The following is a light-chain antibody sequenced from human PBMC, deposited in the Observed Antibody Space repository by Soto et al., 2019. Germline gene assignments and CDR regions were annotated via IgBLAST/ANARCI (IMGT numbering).Light chain of an antibody. CDR3: GTSDDSLSAVV. CDR1: SSNIGVKS. V-gene: IGLV1-51*01. Sequence: QSVLTQPPSVSAAPGQKVTISCSGSSSNIGVKSVSWYQQLPRTAPKLLIYDNSERPSGIPDRFSASKSGTSATLGITGLQTGDEADYYCGTSDDSLSAVVFGGGTKLTVL. J-gene: IGLJ2*01. CDR2: DNS.